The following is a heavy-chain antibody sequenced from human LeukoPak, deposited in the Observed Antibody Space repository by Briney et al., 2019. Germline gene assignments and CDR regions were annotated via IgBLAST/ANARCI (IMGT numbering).Heavy chain of an antibody. V-gene: IGHV4-39*01. CDR2: VYYSGGT. CDR1: GGSIRSRSYY. D-gene: IGHD3-9*01. Sequence: EPSETLSLTCNVSGGSIRSRSYYWAWIRQPPGKGLQWIGSVYYSGGTHHNPSLRSRVTISVDTPKNQFSLRLSSVTAADTAVYYCARYSRPASAADEDILTGHYSDSFDVWGQGTLVTVS. J-gene: IGHJ3*01. CDR3: ARYSRPASAADEDILTGHYSDSFDV.